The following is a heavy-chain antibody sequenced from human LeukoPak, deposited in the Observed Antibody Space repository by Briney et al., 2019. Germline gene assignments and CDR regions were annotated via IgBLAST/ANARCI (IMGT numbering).Heavy chain of an antibody. CDR2: IQFDGIKK. D-gene: IGHD6-13*01. CDR3: AQKSTGTFDI. Sequence: PGGSLRLSCAASGFTFSSSAMHWVRQAPGKGLEWVAYIQFDGIKKFYSDSVKGRFTISRDNSKNTLFLQMSSLTTEDTAVYYCAQKSTGTFDIWGQGTMVTASP. CDR1: GFTFSSSA. V-gene: IGHV3-30*02. J-gene: IGHJ3*02.